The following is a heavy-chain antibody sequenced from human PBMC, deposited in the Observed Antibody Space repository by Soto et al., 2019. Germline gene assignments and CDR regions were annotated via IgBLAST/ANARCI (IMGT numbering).Heavy chain of an antibody. V-gene: IGHV4-39*02. CDR3: ARDLGGAIDY. Sequence: ETLSLTCTVSGGSISSSSYYWGWIRQPPGKGLEWIGSIYYSGSTYYNPSLKSRVTISVDTSKNQFSLKLSSVTAADTAVYYCARDLGGAIDYWGQGTLVTVSS. J-gene: IGHJ4*02. CDR1: GGSISSSSYY. D-gene: IGHD3-16*01. CDR2: IYYSGST.